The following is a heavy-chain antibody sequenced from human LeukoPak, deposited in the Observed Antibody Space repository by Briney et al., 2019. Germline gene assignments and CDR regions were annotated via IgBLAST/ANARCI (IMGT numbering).Heavy chain of an antibody. CDR2: ISWNSGRI. Sequence: PGGSLRLSCAASGFTFNDFAMHWVRLTPGKGLEWVSGISWNSGRIAYADSAKGRFTISRDNAENSLYLQMNSLRTEDTALYYCVKDGGDYGDYSYYFDYWGQGTLVTVSS. J-gene: IGHJ4*02. V-gene: IGHV3-9*01. CDR3: VKDGGDYGDYSYYFDY. D-gene: IGHD4-17*01. CDR1: GFTFNDFA.